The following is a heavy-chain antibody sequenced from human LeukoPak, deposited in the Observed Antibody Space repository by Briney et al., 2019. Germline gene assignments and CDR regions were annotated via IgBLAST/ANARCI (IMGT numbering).Heavy chain of an antibody. V-gene: IGHV1-18*01. D-gene: IGHD3-22*01. CDR2: ISAYNGYT. CDR3: ARELLAYYYDSSGYHNWFDP. Sequence: ASVKVSCKASGYTFTNYGFSWVRQAPGQGLEWMGWISAYNGYTDYAQKFQFRVTMTTDTSTSTAYMELRSLRSDDTAVYYCARELLAYYYDSSGYHNWFDPWGQGTLVTVSS. J-gene: IGHJ5*02. CDR1: GYTFTNYG.